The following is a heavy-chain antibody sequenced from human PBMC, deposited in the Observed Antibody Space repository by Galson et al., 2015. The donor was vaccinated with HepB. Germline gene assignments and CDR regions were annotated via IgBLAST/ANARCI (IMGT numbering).Heavy chain of an antibody. D-gene: IGHD1-20*01. CDR3: ARGDNWNEGGFDY. CDR2: IYTSGST. J-gene: IGHJ4*02. CDR1: GGSISSGSYY. V-gene: IGHV4-61*02. Sequence: TLSLTCTVSGGSISSGSYYWSWIRQPAGKGLEWIGRIYTSGSTNYNPSLKSRVTISVDTSKNQFSLKLSSVTAADTAVYYCARGDNWNEGGFDYWGQGTLVTVSS.